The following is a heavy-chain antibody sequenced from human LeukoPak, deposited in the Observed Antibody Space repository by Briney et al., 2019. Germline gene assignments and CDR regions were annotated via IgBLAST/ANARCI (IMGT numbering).Heavy chain of an antibody. CDR1: GYSFTSYW. Sequence: GESLKISCKGSGYSFTSYWIGWVRQMPGKGLEWMGIIYPGDSDTRYSPSFQGQVTISADKSISTAYLQWSSLKASDTAMYYCASLAYCGGDSYSLRGLDWNYWGQGTLVTVSS. CDR3: ASLAYCGGDSYSLRGLDWNY. J-gene: IGHJ4*02. CDR2: IYPGDSDT. V-gene: IGHV5-51*01. D-gene: IGHD2-21*02.